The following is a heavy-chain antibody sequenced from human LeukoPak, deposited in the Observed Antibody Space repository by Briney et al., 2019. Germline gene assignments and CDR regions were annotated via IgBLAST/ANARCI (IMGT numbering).Heavy chain of an antibody. V-gene: IGHV3-21*01. J-gene: IGHJ3*02. D-gene: IGHD5-18*01. CDR3: ARARSSYGYGDAFDI. CDR2: IDSSSNYI. CDR1: GFGFSSYS. Sequence: GGSLRLSCAASGFGFSSYSMNWVRQAPGKGLEWVSSIDSSSNYIFYADSVKGRFTISRDNSKNTLYLQMNSLRAEDTAVYYCARARSSYGYGDAFDIWGQGTMVTVSS.